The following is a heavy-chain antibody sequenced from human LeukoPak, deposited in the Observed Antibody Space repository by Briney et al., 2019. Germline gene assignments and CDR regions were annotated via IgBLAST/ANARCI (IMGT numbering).Heavy chain of an antibody. Sequence: PGGSLRLSCATSGFTFGDFAMSWFRQAPGKGLEWVGFIRSKAYGEPAEYAASVGGRFTISRDDSKSIAYLQVNSLKTEDTDVYYCSRDPYGSGKYNHFDYWGQGTLVTVSS. CDR2: IRSKAYGEPA. V-gene: IGHV3-49*03. J-gene: IGHJ4*02. CDR1: GFTFGDFA. D-gene: IGHD3-10*01. CDR3: SRDPYGSGKYNHFDY.